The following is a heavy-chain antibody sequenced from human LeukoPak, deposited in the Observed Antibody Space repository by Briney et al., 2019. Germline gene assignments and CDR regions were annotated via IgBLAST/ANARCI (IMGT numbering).Heavy chain of an antibody. CDR2: INHSGST. CDR3: ARGLGLGYDFWSGYGGFDY. Sequence: SETLSLTCAVYGGSFGGYYWSWIRQPPGKGLEWIGEINHSGSTNYNPSLKSRVTISVDTSKNQFSLKLSSVTAADTAVYYCARGLGLGYDFWSGYGGFDYWGQGTLVTVSS. CDR1: GGSFGGYY. V-gene: IGHV4-34*01. J-gene: IGHJ4*02. D-gene: IGHD3-3*01.